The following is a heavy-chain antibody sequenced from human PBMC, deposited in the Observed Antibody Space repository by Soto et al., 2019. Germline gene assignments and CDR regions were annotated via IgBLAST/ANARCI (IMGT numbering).Heavy chain of an antibody. D-gene: IGHD1-1*01. J-gene: IGHJ4*02. CDR1: GFSLTTGAVA. CDR2: IYGSVHDN. Sequence: QITLKESGPPLVKPTQTLTLTCTFSGFSLTTGAVAVGWIRQPPGKALEWLAIIYGSVHDNFYSPSLRSRLTITKDTSTNQVVLTMTNMDPVDTATYYCARRYDPYYFDYWGQGTLVTVSS. V-gene: IGHV2-5*01. CDR3: ARRYDPYYFDY.